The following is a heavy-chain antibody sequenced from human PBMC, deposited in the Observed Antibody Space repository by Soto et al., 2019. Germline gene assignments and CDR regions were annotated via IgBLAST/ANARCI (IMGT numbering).Heavy chain of an antibody. V-gene: IGHV3-23*01. D-gene: IGHD1-7*01. CDR3: AKEVSLGSTVELGY. J-gene: IGHJ4*02. CDR2: ISGSGGST. Sequence: GGSLRLSCAASGFTFSIFAMSWVRQSPGKGLEWVSTISGSGGSTYYADAVKGRFTISRDNSMGTLYLQMKSLRVEDTAIYYCAKEVSLGSTVELGYYGQGPLVT. CDR1: GFTFSIFA.